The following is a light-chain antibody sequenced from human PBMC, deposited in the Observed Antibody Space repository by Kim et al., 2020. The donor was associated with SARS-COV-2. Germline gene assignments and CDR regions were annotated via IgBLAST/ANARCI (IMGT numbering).Light chain of an antibody. CDR1: QSVSSN. Sequence: SPRERATLSCRASQSVSSNLAWYQQKPGQAPRLLIYGASTRSTGIPARFSGSGSGTEFTLTISSLQSEDFAVYYCQQYNNWPPWTFGQGTKV. CDR3: QQYNNWPPWT. CDR2: GAS. J-gene: IGKJ1*01. V-gene: IGKV3-15*01.